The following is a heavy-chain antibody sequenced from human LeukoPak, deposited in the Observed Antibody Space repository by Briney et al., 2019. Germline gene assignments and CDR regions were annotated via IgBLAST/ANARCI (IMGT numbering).Heavy chain of an antibody. CDR2: IYYSWST. D-gene: IGHD7-27*01. CDR3: ARVGFSGDQGDDY. CDR1: VGSISSYY. V-gene: IGHV4-59*01. Sequence: SETLSLTCTVSVGSISSYYWSWIRQPPGKGLEWIGYIYYSWSTNYNPSLKSRVTISVDTSKNQFSLKLSSVTAADTAVYYCARVGFSGDQGDDYWGQGTLVTVSS. J-gene: IGHJ4*02.